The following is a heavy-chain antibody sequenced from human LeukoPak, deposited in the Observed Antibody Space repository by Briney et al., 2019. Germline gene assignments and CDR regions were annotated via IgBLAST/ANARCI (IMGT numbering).Heavy chain of an antibody. V-gene: IGHV4-39*01. CDR1: GGSISSSSYY. Sequence: SETLSLACTVSGGSISSSSYYWGWIRQPPGKRLEWIGTIYYSGTTYYNPSLKSRVTISVDTSKNQFSLKLSSVTAADTAMYYCARHYYGSGSYSAFDIWGQGTMVTVSS. CDR2: IYYSGTT. CDR3: ARHYYGSGSYSAFDI. J-gene: IGHJ3*02. D-gene: IGHD3-10*01.